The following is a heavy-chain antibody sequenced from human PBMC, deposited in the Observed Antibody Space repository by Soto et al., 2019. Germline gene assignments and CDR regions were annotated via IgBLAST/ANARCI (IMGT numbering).Heavy chain of an antibody. V-gene: IGHV3-30*18. Sequence: XGSLRLSCAASGFTFSSYGMHWVRQAPGKGLGWVAVMSYDGSNKYYADSVKGRFTISRDNSKNTLYLQMNSLRAEDTAVYYCEKAITLSQGYCSGGSCYRILYYYGMDVWAQGTTVTVPS. J-gene: IGHJ6*02. CDR3: EKAITLSQGYCSGGSCYRILYYYGMDV. CDR1: GFTFSSYG. D-gene: IGHD2-15*01. CDR2: MSYDGSNK.